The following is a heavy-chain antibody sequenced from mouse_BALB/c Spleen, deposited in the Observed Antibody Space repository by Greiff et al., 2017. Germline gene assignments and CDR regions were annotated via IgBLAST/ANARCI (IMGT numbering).Heavy chain of an antibody. Sequence: QVQLKESGAELVRPGSSVKISCKASGYAFSSYWMNWVKQRPGQGLEWIGQIYPGDGDTNYNGKFKGKATLTADKSSSTAYMQLSSLTSEDSAVYFCARSRVRGAMDYWGQRTSGTGSS. V-gene: IGHV1-80*01. CDR2: IYPGDGDT. J-gene: IGHJ4*01. CDR3: ARSRVRGAMDY. CDR1: GYAFSSYW.